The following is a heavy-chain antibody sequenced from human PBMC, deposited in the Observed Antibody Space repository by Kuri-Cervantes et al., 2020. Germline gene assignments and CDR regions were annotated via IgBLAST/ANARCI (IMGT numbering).Heavy chain of an antibody. CDR2: ISNDGTNK. Sequence: GGSLRLSCAASGFTFSSHGMHWVRQAPGKGLEWIAVISNDGTNKYYVDPVKGRFTISRDNSKNTLYLQMNSLRAEDTAVYYCAKLGYGDYTSLDAFDIWGQGTMVTVSS. CDR3: AKLGYGDYTSLDAFDI. J-gene: IGHJ3*02. D-gene: IGHD4-17*01. CDR1: GFTFSSHG. V-gene: IGHV3-30*18.